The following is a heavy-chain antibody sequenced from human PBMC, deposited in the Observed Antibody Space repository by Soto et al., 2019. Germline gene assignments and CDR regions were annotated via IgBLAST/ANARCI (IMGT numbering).Heavy chain of an antibody. CDR2: ISSSTSHT. CDR3: ARGRGAAADYFDF. D-gene: IGHD6-13*01. J-gene: IGHJ4*02. CDR1: GFTFSDYY. Sequence: QVQLVESGGGLVKPGGSLRLSCAVSGFTFSDYYMTWIRKAPGKGLEWVSYISSSTSHTNYADSVKGRFTISRDNAKNSLFLQMNSLRAEDTAVYYGARGRGAAADYFDFWGQGTLVTVSS. V-gene: IGHV3-11*05.